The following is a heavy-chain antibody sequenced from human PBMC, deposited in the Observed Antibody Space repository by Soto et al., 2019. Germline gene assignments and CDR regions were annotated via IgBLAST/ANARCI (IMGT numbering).Heavy chain of an antibody. J-gene: IGHJ4*02. CDR3: AKDTYYYSTTGYYIFDI. D-gene: IGHD3-22*01. Sequence: QVQLVESGGGVVQPGRSLRLSCEASGFTFSRYCMHWVRQAPGKGLEWGAGVSYDGSNKNYADSVQGRFTISRDNSKNTVYLLMNSLRDEDTAVYYCAKDTYYYSTTGYYIFDIWGQGTLVTVS. CDR1: GFTFSRYC. CDR2: VSYDGSNK. V-gene: IGHV3-30*18.